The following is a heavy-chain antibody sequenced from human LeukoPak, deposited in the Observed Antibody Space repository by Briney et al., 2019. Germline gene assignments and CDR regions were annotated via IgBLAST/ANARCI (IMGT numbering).Heavy chain of an antibody. CDR3: AASGWTPGLDY. J-gene: IGHJ4*02. Sequence: SETLSLTCAIYSGSFSGYYWNWIRQPPGKGLEWIGEINHSGFTNYNLSLNSRVTMSVDTSKNQFSLNLTSVTAADTAVYYCAASGWTPGLDYWGQGTPVTVSS. CDR1: SGSFSGYY. V-gene: IGHV4-34*01. CDR2: INHSGFT. D-gene: IGHD6-19*01.